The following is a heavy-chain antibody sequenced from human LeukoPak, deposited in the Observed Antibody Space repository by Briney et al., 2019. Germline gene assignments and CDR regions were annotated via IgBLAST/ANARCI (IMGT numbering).Heavy chain of an antibody. CDR1: GYTFTSYD. D-gene: IGHD3-16*01. Sequence: GASVKVSCKASGYTFTSYDINWVRQATGQGLEWMGWMNPNSGNTGYAQKFQGRVTMTRNTSISTAYMELSSLRSKDTAGEYCDSFKVMVPEGVFDIWAKGQWSPSLQ. J-gene: IGHJ3*02. CDR2: MNPNSGNT. V-gene: IGHV1-8*01. CDR3: DSFKVMVPEGVFDI.